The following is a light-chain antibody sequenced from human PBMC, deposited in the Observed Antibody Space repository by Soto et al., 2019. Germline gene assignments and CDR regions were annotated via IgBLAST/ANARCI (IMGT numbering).Light chain of an antibody. CDR2: GSS. Sequence: EIVLTQSPGTLSLSPGERATLSCRASQSLNSSYLAWYQQKPGQAPRPLIYGSSNRATGIPDRFSGSGSGTYFTLTISRLDPEDFAVYYCQQYDISPRTFGQGTKVEVK. J-gene: IGKJ1*01. CDR1: QSLNSSY. CDR3: QQYDISPRT. V-gene: IGKV3-20*01.